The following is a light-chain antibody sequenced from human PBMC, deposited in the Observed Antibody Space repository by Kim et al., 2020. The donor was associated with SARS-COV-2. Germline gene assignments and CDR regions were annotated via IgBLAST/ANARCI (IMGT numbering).Light chain of an antibody. CDR2: GAS. CDR1: QSISIN. J-gene: IGKJ2*01. Sequence: VSPGERATLSCRASQSISINLAWFQQKPGQAPRLLIYGASTRAIGIPARFSGSGSGTEFSLTISSLQSEDFAVYYCQQYNKWPMFTFGQGTKLEI. CDR3: QQYNKWPMFT. V-gene: IGKV3-15*01.